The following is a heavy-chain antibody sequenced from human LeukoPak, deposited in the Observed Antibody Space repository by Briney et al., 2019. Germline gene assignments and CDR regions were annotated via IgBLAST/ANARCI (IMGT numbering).Heavy chain of an antibody. Sequence: SETLSLTCAVYGGSFSGYYWSWIRQPPGKGLEWMGEINHSGSTNYNPSLKSRVTISVDTSKNQFSLKLSSVTAADTAVYYCARAGVVGAYRRWFDPWGQGTLVTVSS. D-gene: IGHD1-26*01. V-gene: IGHV4-34*01. CDR1: GGSFSGYY. CDR2: INHSGST. J-gene: IGHJ5*02. CDR3: ARAGVVGAYRRWFDP.